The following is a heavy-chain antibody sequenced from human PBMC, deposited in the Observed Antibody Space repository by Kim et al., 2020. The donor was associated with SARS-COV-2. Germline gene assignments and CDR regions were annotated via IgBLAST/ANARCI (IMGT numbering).Heavy chain of an antibody. J-gene: IGHJ5*02. CDR3: ARWVAAAGLDSNWFDP. CDR1: GGSISSGGYY. Sequence: SETLSLTCTVSGGSISSGGYYWSWIRQHPGKGLEWIGYIYYSGSTYYNPSLKSRVTISVDTSKNQFSLKLSSVTAADTAVYYCARWVAAAGLDSNWFDPWGQGTLVTVSS. CDR2: IYYSGST. D-gene: IGHD6-13*01. V-gene: IGHV4-31*03.